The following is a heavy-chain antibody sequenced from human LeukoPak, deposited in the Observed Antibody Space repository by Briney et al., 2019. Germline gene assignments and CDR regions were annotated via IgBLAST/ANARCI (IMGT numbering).Heavy chain of an antibody. CDR2: ISYDGSNK. J-gene: IGHJ4*02. CDR3: ARDLAVAGDY. D-gene: IGHD6-19*01. Sequence: GGSLRLSCAASGFTFSTYAMSWVRQAPGKGLEWVAVISYDGSNKYYADSVKGRFTISRDNSKNTLYLQMNSLRAEDTAVYYCARDLAVAGDYWGQGTLVTVSS. V-gene: IGHV3-30-3*01. CDR1: GFTFSTYA.